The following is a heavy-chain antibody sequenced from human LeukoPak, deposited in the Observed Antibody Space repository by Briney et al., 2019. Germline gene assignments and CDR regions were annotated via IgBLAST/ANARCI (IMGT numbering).Heavy chain of an antibody. CDR1: GYTFTGYY. J-gene: IGHJ3*01. D-gene: IGHD2-2*01. CDR2: INPNSGGT. Sequence: GASVKVSCKASGYTFTGYYMHWVRQAPGQGLEWMGWINPNSGGTNYAQKFQGRVTMTRDTSISTAYMDLSRQTSDDTAVYYCALLGTCTTTSCVSYDAFDFWGQGTMVTVSS. CDR3: ALLGTCTTTSCVSYDAFDF. V-gene: IGHV1-2*02.